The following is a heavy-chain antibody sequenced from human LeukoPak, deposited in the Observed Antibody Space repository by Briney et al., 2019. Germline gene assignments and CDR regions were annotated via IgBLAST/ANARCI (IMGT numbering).Heavy chain of an antibody. J-gene: IGHJ4*02. Sequence: PGGSLRLSCAVSGFTVSGNYMSWIRQAPGKGLEWVSLIYSDDTTLYADSVKGRFTISRDISKNTLYLQMSNLRAEDTAVYYCARRAGGYSHPYDYWGQGVLVTVSS. CDR3: ARRAGGYSHPYDY. D-gene: IGHD4-23*01. V-gene: IGHV3-53*01. CDR1: GFTVSGNY. CDR2: IYSDDTT.